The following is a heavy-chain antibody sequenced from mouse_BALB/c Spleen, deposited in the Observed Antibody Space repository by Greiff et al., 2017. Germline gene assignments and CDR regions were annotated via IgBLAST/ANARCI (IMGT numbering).Heavy chain of an antibody. CDR1: GYSITSGYY. V-gene: IGHV3-6*02. CDR3: ARVPNYYGSSYAMDY. Sequence: EESGPGLVKPSQSLSLTCSVTGYSITSGYYWNWIRQFPGNKLEWMGYISYDGSNNYNPSLKNRISITRDTSKNQFFLKLNSVTTEDTATYYCARVPNYYGSSYAMDYWGQGTSVTVSS. CDR2: ISYDGSN. D-gene: IGHD1-1*01. J-gene: IGHJ4*01.